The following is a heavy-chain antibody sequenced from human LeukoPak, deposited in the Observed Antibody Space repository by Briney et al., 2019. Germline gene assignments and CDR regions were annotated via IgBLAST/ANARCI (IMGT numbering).Heavy chain of an antibody. D-gene: IGHD6-25*01. J-gene: IGHJ4*02. Sequence: SETLSLTCGVSGGSVSSTNWWTWIRPPPGKGLEWIGEVRLDGRTNFNPSLKSRLTMSVDLSENHVSLKLTSVTAADTAVYYCAREGGFYRPLDYSGQGTLVIVSA. CDR3: AREGGFYRPLDY. CDR1: GGSVSSTNW. V-gene: IGHV4-4*02. CDR2: VRLDGRT.